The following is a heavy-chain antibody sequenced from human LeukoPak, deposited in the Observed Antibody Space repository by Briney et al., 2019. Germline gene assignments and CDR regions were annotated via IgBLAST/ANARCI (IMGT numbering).Heavy chain of an antibody. CDR2: IYPGDSDT. J-gene: IGHJ6*03. Sequence: GESLKISCKGSGYSFTSYWIGWVRQMPGKGLEWMGIIYPGDSDTRYSPSFQGQVTISADKSISTAYLQWSSLKASDTAMYYCPRHDSYGPDYYYYYMDVWGKGTTVTVSS. V-gene: IGHV5-51*01. CDR3: PRHDSYGPDYYYYYMDV. D-gene: IGHD5-18*01. CDR1: GYSFTSYW.